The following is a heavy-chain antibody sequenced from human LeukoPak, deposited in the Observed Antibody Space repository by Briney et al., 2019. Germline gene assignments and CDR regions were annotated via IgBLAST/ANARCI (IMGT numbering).Heavy chain of an antibody. D-gene: IGHD6-19*01. J-gene: IGHJ4*02. CDR3: ARRQIAVAGAFDY. V-gene: IGHV3-48*03. Sequence: GGSLRLSCAASGFTFSDYEMNWVRQAPGKGLEWVSHISTSGSIIHYADSVEGRFTISRDNAKNSLYLQMNSLRAEDTAIYYCARRQIAVAGAFDYWGQGTLVTVSS. CDR1: GFTFSDYE. CDR2: ISTSGSII.